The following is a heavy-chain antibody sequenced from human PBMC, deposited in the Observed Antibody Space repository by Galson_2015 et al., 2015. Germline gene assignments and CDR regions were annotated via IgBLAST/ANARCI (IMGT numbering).Heavy chain of an antibody. J-gene: IGHJ5*02. V-gene: IGHV3-33*01. D-gene: IGHD3-22*01. Sequence: SLRLSCAASGLTFSSYGMHWVRQAPGKGLEWVAVIWYDGSNKYYADSVKGRFTISRDNSKNTLYLQMNSLRAEDTAVYYCARELNYYDSSDLTREWGSNWFDPWGQGTLVTVSS. CDR2: IWYDGSNK. CDR3: ARELNYYDSSDLTREWGSNWFDP. CDR1: GLTFSSYG.